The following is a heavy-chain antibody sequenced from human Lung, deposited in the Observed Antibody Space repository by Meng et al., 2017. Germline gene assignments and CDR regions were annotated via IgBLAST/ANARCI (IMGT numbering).Heavy chain of an antibody. CDR1: GYTLTSYD. D-gene: IGHD3-16*01. CDR3: ARGLLRHIGGNWFDP. J-gene: IGHJ5*02. Sequence: QVRLVQSWTVDKKPGASVKVSCKASGYTLTSYDIHWVRQATGQGLEWMGWMNPNSGNTGYAQKFQGRVTMTRNTSISTAYMELSSLRSEDTAVYYCARGLLRHIGGNWFDPWGQGTLVTVSS. V-gene: IGHV1-8*01. CDR2: MNPNSGNT.